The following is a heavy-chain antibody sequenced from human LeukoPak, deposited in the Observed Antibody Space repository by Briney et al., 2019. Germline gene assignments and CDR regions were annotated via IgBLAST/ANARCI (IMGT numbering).Heavy chain of an antibody. Sequence: GGSLRLSCAASGFTFTSYAMNWVRQAPGKELEWVSSISSSSRDINYADSVKGRFTISRDNAWNSLYLQMNSLRAEDTAVYYCARGYCSGGSCYSGWGQGTLVTVSS. CDR3: ARGYCSGGSCYSG. J-gene: IGHJ4*02. CDR1: GFTFTSYA. CDR2: ISSSSRDI. D-gene: IGHD2-15*01. V-gene: IGHV3-21*01.